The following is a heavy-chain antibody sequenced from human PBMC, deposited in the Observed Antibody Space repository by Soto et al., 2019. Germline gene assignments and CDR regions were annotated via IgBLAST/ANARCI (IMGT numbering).Heavy chain of an antibody. J-gene: IGHJ6*02. CDR2: IYYSGST. CDR3: ARDDRVDGTMGSNYYGMDV. V-gene: IGHV4-31*03. D-gene: IGHD6-19*01. CDR1: GGSISSGGYY. Sequence: SETLSLTCTVSGGSISSGGYYWSWIRQHPGKGLEWIGYIYYSGSTYYNPSLKSRVTISVDTSKNQFSLKLSSVTAADTAVYYCARDDRVDGTMGSNYYGMDVWGQGTTVTVSS.